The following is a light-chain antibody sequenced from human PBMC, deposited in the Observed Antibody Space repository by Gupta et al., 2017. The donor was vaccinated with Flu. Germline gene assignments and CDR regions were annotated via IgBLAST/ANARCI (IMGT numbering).Light chain of an antibody. CDR2: GAS. CDR3: QQDNSGPLT. V-gene: IGKV3-15*01. J-gene: IGKJ4*01. Sequence: IVMTQAPATLSVSPGERVTLSCRASQSVSSNLAWYQQKPGQAPRLLISGASTRATGIPARFSGSGSVTEFTLTISNLQSEDFAVYYCQQDNSGPLTFGGGTKVEIK. CDR1: QSVSSN.